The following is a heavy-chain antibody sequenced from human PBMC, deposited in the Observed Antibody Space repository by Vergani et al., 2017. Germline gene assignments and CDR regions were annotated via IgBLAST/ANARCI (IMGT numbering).Heavy chain of an antibody. CDR2: ISYDGTQK. CDR1: GFTSSYYG. J-gene: IGHJ3*02. Sequence: QVHLVESGGGVVQPGRSLRLSCVVSGFTSSYYGMHWVRQAPGKGLEWVAVISYDGTQKYYADSVKGRFTISSDNSKNTLYLQMTSLRGDDTAIYYCGRDAFKGKPDVVDIWGQGTMVTISS. V-gene: IGHV3-30*03. CDR3: GRDAFKGKPDVVDI.